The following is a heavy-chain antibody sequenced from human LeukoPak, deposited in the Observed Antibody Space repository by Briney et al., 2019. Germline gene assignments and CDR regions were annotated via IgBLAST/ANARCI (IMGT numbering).Heavy chain of an antibody. CDR1: GGSFSGYY. J-gene: IGHJ4*02. Sequence: SETLSLTCAVYGGSFSGYYWSWIRQPPGKGLEWIGEINHSGSTNYNPSLRSRVTISVDTSKNQFSLRLTSVTAADTAVYYCARVTYNGYQHFDYWGQGNLVTVS. CDR3: ARVTYNGYQHFDY. V-gene: IGHV4-34*01. D-gene: IGHD3-10*01. CDR2: INHSGST.